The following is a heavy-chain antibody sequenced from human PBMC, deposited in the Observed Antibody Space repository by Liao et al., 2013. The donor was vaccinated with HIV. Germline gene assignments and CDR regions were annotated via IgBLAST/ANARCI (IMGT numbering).Heavy chain of an antibody. CDR1: GGSISSYQ. Sequence: QLQLQESGPGLVKPSETLSLTCTVSGGSISSYQWTWIRQSPGKGLEWIGHVYYSGSTNYNSSLKSRVTISVDTSKNQFSLKVTYVTAADTAVYYCARGGGGKGFDSWGQGNPGHRLL. CDR2: VYYSGST. D-gene: IGHD4-23*01. J-gene: IGHJ4*02. CDR3: ARGGGGKGFDS. V-gene: IGHV4-59*01.